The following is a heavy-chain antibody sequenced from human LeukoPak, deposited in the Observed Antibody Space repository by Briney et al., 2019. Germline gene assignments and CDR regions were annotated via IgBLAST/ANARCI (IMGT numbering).Heavy chain of an antibody. J-gene: IGHJ4*02. Sequence: PGGSLRLSCAASGFTFGSYGMHWVRQAPGKGLEWVAVISYDGSNKYYADSVEGRFTISRDNSKNTLYLQMNSLRAEDTAVYYCVRGGIVGTTARIPLFDYWGQGTLVTVSS. CDR2: ISYDGSNK. CDR3: VRGGIVGTTARIPLFDY. V-gene: IGHV3-30*03. D-gene: IGHD1-26*01. CDR1: GFTFGSYG.